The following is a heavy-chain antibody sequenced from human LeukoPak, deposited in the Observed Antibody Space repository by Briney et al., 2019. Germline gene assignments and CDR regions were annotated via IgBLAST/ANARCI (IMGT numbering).Heavy chain of an antibody. CDR2: IYSDGST. D-gene: IGHD3-10*01. CDR3: ARGLERLTMIWGIFDY. V-gene: IGHV3-53*01. CDR1: GFTVITNY. J-gene: IGHJ4*02. Sequence: PGGSLRLSCAASGFTVITNYIGWARQAPGKGLEWVSVIYSDGSTYYADSVKGRFTISRDNSKNTLYLQMNSLGSEDTAVYYCARGLERLTMIWGIFDYWGQGTLVTVSS.